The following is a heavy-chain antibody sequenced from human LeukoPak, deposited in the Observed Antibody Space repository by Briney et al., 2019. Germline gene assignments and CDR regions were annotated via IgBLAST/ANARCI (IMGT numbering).Heavy chain of an antibody. Sequence: PSETLSLTCTVSGGSISSYYWSWIRQPPGKELEWIAYIHDSGSTSGTTNYNPSLRSRVTISVDTSKNQLSLKLTSVTAADTAVYYCATDEGSSGWYNYWGQGTLVTVSS. V-gene: IGHV4-4*08. CDR3: ATDEGSSGWYNY. CDR2: IHDSGSTSGTT. J-gene: IGHJ4*02. CDR1: GGSISSYY. D-gene: IGHD6-19*01.